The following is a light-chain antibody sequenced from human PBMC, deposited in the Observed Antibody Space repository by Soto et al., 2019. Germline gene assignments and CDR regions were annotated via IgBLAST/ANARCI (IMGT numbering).Light chain of an antibody. CDR2: GAS. CDR3: QQYGSSGT. CDR1: QSLSSY. Sequence: EIVFTQSPATLSLSPGERATLSCRASQSLSSYLAWYQQKPGQAPRLLIYGASNRATGIPDRFSGSGSGTDFTLTISRLEPEDFAVYYCQQYGSSGTFGQGTKVDIK. V-gene: IGKV3-20*01. J-gene: IGKJ1*01.